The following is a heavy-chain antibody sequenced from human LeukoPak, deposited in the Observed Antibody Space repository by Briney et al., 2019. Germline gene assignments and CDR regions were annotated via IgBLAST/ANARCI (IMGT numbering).Heavy chain of an antibody. J-gene: IGHJ3*02. CDR3: AVLRITIFGVVSNDAFDI. Sequence: GESLKISCKGSGYSFTSYWIGWVRQMPGKGLEWMGIVYPGDSDTRYSPSFQGQVTISADQSISTAYLQWSSLKASDTAMYYCAVLRITIFGVVSNDAFDIWGQGTMVTVSS. CDR1: GYSFTSYW. V-gene: IGHV5-51*01. CDR2: VYPGDSDT. D-gene: IGHD3-3*01.